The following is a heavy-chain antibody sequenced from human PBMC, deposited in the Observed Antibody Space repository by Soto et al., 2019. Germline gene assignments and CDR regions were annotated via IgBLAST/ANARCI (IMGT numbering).Heavy chain of an antibody. J-gene: IGHJ4*02. CDR1: GFTFSSYA. CDR3: ARGGELGSSYLDY. D-gene: IGHD1-26*01. V-gene: IGHV3-30-3*01. CDR2: ISYDGSNK. Sequence: GGSLRLSVAASGFTFSSYAMHWVGQSPGKGREWVAVISYDGSNKYYADSVKGRFTISRDNSKNTLYLQMNSLRAEDTAVYYCARGGELGSSYLDYWGQGTLVTVSS.